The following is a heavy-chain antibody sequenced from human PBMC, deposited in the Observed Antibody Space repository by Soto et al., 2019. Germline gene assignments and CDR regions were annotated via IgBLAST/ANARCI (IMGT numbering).Heavy chain of an antibody. V-gene: IGHV3-21*01. CDR3: ASSIVVVPAAVGTVNYYYGIDG. J-gene: IGHJ6*02. D-gene: IGHD2-2*01. Sequence: GGSLRLCCAASGFTFSSYSMNWVRQAPGKGLEWVSSISSSSSYIYYADSVKGRFTISRDNAKNSLYLQMNSLRAEDTAVYYCASSIVVVPAAVGTVNYYYGIDGWAQGNTVTCSS. CDR1: GFTFSSYS. CDR2: ISSSSSYI.